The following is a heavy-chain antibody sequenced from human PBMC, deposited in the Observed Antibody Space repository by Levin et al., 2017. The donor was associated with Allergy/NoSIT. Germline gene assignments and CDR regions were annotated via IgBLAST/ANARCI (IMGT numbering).Heavy chain of an antibody. V-gene: IGHV3-23*01. Sequence: GGSLRLSCAASGFTFSSYAMSWVRQAPGKGLEWVSAISASGSYTYYADSVKGRFTISRDNSKNTLYLQMNSLRAEDTAVYFCAKDESGYESWGGPFDYWGQGTLVTVSS. CDR3: AKDESGYESWGGPFDY. J-gene: IGHJ4*02. CDR1: GFTFSSYA. CDR2: ISASGSYT. D-gene: IGHD5-12*01.